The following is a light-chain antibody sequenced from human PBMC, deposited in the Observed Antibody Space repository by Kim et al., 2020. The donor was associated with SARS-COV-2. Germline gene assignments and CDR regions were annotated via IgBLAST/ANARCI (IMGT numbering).Light chain of an antibody. Sequence: ALGQTVRITSKGDSLRRYYATWYKQKPGQAPVVVFYGKNNRPSGITDRLSGSSSGDTASLTITAAQAEDEADYYCHSRDSSGDHQVFGGGTKVTVL. J-gene: IGLJ3*02. CDR2: GKN. V-gene: IGLV3-19*01. CDR3: HSRDSSGDHQV. CDR1: SLRRYY.